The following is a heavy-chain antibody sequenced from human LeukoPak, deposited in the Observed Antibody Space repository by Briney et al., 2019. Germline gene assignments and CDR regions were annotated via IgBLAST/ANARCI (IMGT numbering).Heavy chain of an antibody. V-gene: IGHV1-2*02. CDR1: GYTFTSYY. D-gene: IGHD3-10*01. Sequence: ASVKVSCKASGYTFTSYYMHWVRQAPGQGLEWMGWINPNSGGTNYAQKFQGRATMTRDTSISTAYMELSRLSSDDTAVYYCARDYGGPSWFGGIDYWGQGTLVTVSS. CDR2: INPNSGGT. CDR3: ARDYGGPSWFGGIDY. J-gene: IGHJ4*02.